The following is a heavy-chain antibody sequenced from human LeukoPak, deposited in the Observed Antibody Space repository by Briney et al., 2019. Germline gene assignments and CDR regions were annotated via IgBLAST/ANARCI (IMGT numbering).Heavy chain of an antibody. CDR3: ARVGRLHRYNYYYYMDV. CDR2: IYTSGST. Sequence: SQTLSLTCTVSGGSISCGSYYWSWIRQPAGKGLEWIGRIYTSGSTNYNPSLKSRVTISVDTSKNQFSLKLSSVTAADTAVYYCARVGRLHRYNYYYYMDVWGKGTTVTVSS. J-gene: IGHJ6*03. D-gene: IGHD4-11*01. V-gene: IGHV4-61*02. CDR1: GGSISCGSYY.